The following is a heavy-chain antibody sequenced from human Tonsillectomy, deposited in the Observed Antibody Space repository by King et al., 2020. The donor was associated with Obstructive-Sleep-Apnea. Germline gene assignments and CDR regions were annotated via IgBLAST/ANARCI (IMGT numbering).Heavy chain of an antibody. Sequence: VQLVESGGGVVQPGRSLRLSCAASGFTFSSYAMYWVRQAPGKGLEWVAVISYDGSNKYYADSVKGRFTISRDNSKNTLYLQMNSLRAEDTAVYYCARDRDIVVVPVSIYFYYGMDVWGQGTTVTVSS. CDR1: GFTFSSYA. V-gene: IGHV3-30*04. J-gene: IGHJ6*02. D-gene: IGHD2-2*01. CDR3: ARDRDIVVVPVSIYFYYGMDV. CDR2: ISYDGSNK.